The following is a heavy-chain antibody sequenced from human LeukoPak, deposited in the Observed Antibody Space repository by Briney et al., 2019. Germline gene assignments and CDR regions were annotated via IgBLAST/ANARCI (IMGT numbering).Heavy chain of an antibody. D-gene: IGHD2-2*01. Sequence: ASVKVSCKVSGYTLTELSMHWVRQAPGKGLEWMGGFDPEDGETIYAQKFQGRVTMTEDTSTDTAYMELNSLRAEDTAAYYCARVGCSRSSCYVDYYYYYGMDVWGQGTTVTVSS. CDR1: GYTLTELS. V-gene: IGHV1-24*01. CDR3: ARVGCSRSSCYVDYYYYYGMDV. J-gene: IGHJ6*02. CDR2: FDPEDGET.